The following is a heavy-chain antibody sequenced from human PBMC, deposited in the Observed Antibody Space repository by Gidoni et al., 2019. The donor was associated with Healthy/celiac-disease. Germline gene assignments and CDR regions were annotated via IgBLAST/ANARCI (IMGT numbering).Heavy chain of an antibody. V-gene: IGHV4-39*07. Sequence: QLQLQESGPGLVKPSETLSRTCTVSGGSISSSSYYWAWLRQPPGKGLEWIGSIYSSGSTYYNPSLKSRVTISVDTSKNQFSLKLSSVTAADTAVYYCARGPTRKPLDYWGQGTLVTVSS. CDR1: GGSISSSSYY. CDR2: IYSSGST. J-gene: IGHJ4*02. CDR3: ARGPTRKPLDY.